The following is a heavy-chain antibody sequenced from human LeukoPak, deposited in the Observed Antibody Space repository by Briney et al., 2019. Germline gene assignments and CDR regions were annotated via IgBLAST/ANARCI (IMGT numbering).Heavy chain of an antibody. CDR1: GYTFTSYG. CDR3: ARAIVVVVAASMGY. D-gene: IGHD2-15*01. Sequence: ASVKVSCKASGYTFTSYGISWVRQAPGQGLEWMGWINPNSGGTNYAQKFQGRVTMTRDTSISTAYMELSRLRSDDTAVYYCARAIVVVVAASMGYWGQGTLVTVSS. V-gene: IGHV1-2*02. J-gene: IGHJ4*02. CDR2: INPNSGGT.